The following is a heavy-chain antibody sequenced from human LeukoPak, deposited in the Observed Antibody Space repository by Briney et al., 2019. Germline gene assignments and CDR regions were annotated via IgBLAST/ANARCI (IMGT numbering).Heavy chain of an antibody. J-gene: IGHJ2*01. CDR2: MYLGPYS. D-gene: IGHD3-10*01. CDR1: GFSVSDNY. Sequence: GGSLRLSCAASGFSVSDNYVTWVRQAPGRGLEWISVMYLGPYSYRADSVKARTSISRDTSKNTVDLEMNSLRAEDPAVYYCAAALLRGDQHWYFDIWGRGTLVTVS. V-gene: IGHV3-66*01. CDR3: AAALLRGDQHWYFDI.